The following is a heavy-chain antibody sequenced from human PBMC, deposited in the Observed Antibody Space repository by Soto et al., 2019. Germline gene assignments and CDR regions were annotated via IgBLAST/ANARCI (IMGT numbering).Heavy chain of an antibody. CDR1: GYSFTTYD. D-gene: IGHD1-7*01. J-gene: IGHJ5*02. CDR2: INPNNGNT. CDR3: ARTSSGTREGFDP. Sequence: QVQLVQSGAEVKKPGASVRVSCKASGYSFTTYDINWVRQATGQGLEWMGWINPNNGNTGYAQKFQGRVTLNRTTSISTAYMELSSLSSDDTAVYYCARTSSGTREGFDPWGQGTLVTVSS. V-gene: IGHV1-8*01.